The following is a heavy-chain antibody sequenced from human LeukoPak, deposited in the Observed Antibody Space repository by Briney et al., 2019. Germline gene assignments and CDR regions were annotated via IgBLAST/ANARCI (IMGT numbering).Heavy chain of an antibody. CDR1: GFTFSSYA. Sequence: GGSLRLSCAASGFTFSSYAMHWVRQAPGKGLEWVADISYDGSNKYYADSVKGRFTISRDNSKNTLYLQMNSLRAEDTAVYYCARDYTYGSATDYYYMDVWGQGTTVTVSS. CDR3: ARDYTYGSATDYYYMDV. J-gene: IGHJ6*03. V-gene: IGHV3-30-3*01. D-gene: IGHD3-10*01. CDR2: ISYDGSNK.